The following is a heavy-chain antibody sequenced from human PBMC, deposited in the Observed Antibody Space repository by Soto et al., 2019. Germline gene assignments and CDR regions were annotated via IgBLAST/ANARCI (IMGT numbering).Heavy chain of an antibody. J-gene: IGHJ5*02. V-gene: IGHV1-18*04. D-gene: IGHD1-1*01. CDR1: GYTFTSYG. CDR2: ISGHDGNT. Sequence: QVQLVQSGAEVKKPGASVKVSCKASGYTFTSYGISWVRQAPGQGLEWVGWISGHDGNTDYAHKFRGRVTMTTDTSTNTAYMDLRSLRSDDTAVYYCARHNSQWPNWFDPWGQGTPVTVPS. CDR3: ARHNSQWPNWFDP.